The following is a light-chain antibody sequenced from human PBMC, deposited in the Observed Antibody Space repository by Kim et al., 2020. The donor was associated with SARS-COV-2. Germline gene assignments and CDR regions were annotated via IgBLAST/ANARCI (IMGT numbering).Light chain of an antibody. Sequence: GQSVTISCTGTSRDVGGYNFVSWYQQRPGKAPKVIIYDVNKRPSGVPDRFSGSKSGSTASLTVSGLQAEDEADYYCSSYAGTNNYVFGTGTKVTVL. CDR3: SSYAGTNNYV. CDR2: DVN. CDR1: SRDVGGYNF. V-gene: IGLV2-8*01. J-gene: IGLJ1*01.